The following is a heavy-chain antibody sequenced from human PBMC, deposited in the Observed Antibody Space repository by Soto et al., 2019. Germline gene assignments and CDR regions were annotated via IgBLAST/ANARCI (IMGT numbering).Heavy chain of an antibody. CDR1: GGSISSGGYY. Sequence: SETLSLTCTVSGGSISSGGYYWSWIRQHPGKGLEWIGYIYYSGSTYYNPSLKSRVTISVDTSKNQFSLKLSSVTAADTAVYYCASSSSSWNYFDYWGQGSLVTVSS. D-gene: IGHD6-6*01. J-gene: IGHJ4*02. CDR2: IYYSGST. CDR3: ASSSSSWNYFDY. V-gene: IGHV4-31*03.